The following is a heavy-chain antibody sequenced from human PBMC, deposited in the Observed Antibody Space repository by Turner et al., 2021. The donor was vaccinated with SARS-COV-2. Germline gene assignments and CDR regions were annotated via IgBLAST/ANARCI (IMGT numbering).Heavy chain of an antibody. CDR3: TTRSGSFDY. V-gene: IGHV3-15*01. Sequence: EVQLVESWGGLVKRGGSLTLSCAVSGLTFSNAWMNWVRQAPGKGLEWVGRIKSKTDGGTTDYAAPVKDRFTISRDDSKNTMYLQMSSLKTEDTALYYCTTRSGSFDYWGQGTLVTVSS. J-gene: IGHJ4*02. CDR1: GLTFSNAW. D-gene: IGHD1-26*01. CDR2: IKSKTDGGTT.